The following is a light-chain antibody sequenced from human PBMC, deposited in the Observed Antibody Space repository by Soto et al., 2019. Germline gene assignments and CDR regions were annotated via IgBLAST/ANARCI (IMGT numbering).Light chain of an antibody. V-gene: IGKV3-20*01. CDR1: QSVSSSY. J-gene: IGKJ1*01. Sequence: EIVLTPSPGTPSLSPREKTTLSCRASQSVSSSYLAWYQQKPGQAPRLLIYGASSRATGIPDRFSGSGSGTDFTLTISRLEPEDFAVYYCQQYGSSPRTFGQGTKV. CDR2: GAS. CDR3: QQYGSSPRT.